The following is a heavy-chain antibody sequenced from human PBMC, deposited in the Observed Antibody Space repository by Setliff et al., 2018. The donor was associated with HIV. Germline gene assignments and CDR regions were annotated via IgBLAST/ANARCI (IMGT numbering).Heavy chain of an antibody. D-gene: IGHD6-6*01. J-gene: IGHJ4*02. V-gene: IGHV4-34*01. CDR2: INHRGIA. CDR3: ARAQIAAPRPYEN. CDR1: GGSFSGYY. Sequence: PSETLSLTCAVYGGSFSGYYWTWIRQSPSGLEWIGEINHRGIANSSPSLKSRVTISIDTSKNQFSLRLTSVTAADTALYYCARAQIAAPRPYENWGQGTLVTVSS.